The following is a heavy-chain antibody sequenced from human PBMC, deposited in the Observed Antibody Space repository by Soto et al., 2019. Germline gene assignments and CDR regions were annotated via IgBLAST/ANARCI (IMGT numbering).Heavy chain of an antibody. Sequence: PSETLSLTCAVYGGSISSYYWSWIRQPPGKGLEWIGYIYYSGSTNYNPSLKSRVTISVDTSKNQFSLKLSSVTAADTAVYYCARHMMGFDPWGQGTLVTVSS. CDR2: IYYSGST. D-gene: IGHD3-16*01. CDR3: ARHMMGFDP. CDR1: GGSISSYY. V-gene: IGHV4-59*08. J-gene: IGHJ5*02.